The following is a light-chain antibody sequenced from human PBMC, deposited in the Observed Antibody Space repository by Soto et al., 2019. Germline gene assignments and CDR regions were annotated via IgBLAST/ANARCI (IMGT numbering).Light chain of an antibody. CDR2: SNN. J-gene: IGLJ3*02. Sequence: QSVLTQPPSASGTPGQRVTISCSGSSSNIGSNTVNWYQQLPGVAPKLLIYSNNQRPSGVPDRFSGSKSGTSASLAISGLQSKDEADYYCAAWDDSMNGWVFGGGTQLTVL. CDR1: SSNIGSNT. CDR3: AAWDDSMNGWV. V-gene: IGLV1-44*01.